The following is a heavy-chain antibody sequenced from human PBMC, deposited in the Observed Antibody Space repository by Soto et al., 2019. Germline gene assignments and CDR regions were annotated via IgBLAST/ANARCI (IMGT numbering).Heavy chain of an antibody. Sequence: CIMNRQTPGKGLEWVGYIYHSGSTYYNPSLKSRVTISVDRSKNRFSLNLNSVTAADTAVYYCARETRPITMTYLKWSDPWGQGTLVTVFS. J-gene: IGHJ5*02. CDR3: ARETRPITMTYLKWSDP. V-gene: IGHV4-30-2*01. D-gene: IGHD3-22*01. CDR2: IYHSGST.